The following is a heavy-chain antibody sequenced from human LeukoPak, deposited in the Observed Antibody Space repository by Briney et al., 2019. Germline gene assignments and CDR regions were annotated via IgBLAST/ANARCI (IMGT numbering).Heavy chain of an antibody. Sequence: GASVKVSCRAFPFTDYYLHWVRQAPGQGLEWMGWINPKSGVTTYADKFQGRVTMTRDTSINTAYLHLSRLRSDDTAIYYCIRQLVGTWYFDYWGQGTLVTVSS. CDR1: PFTDYY. CDR2: INPKSGVT. D-gene: IGHD6-13*01. J-gene: IGHJ4*02. V-gene: IGHV1-2*07. CDR3: IRQLVGTWYFDY.